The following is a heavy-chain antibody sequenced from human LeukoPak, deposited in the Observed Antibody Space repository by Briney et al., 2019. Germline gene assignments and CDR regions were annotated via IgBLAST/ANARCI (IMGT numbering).Heavy chain of an antibody. V-gene: IGHV4-59*01. Sequence: SETLSLTCTVSGCSISTYYLTWIRQPPGKGLEWIGYIYCSGSTNHNPSVKSRVIISVDTPKNQFSLKLSSVTAADTAVYYCARVRPGEWLFDYWGQGSLVTVSS. CDR3: ARVRPGEWLFDY. D-gene: IGHD3-10*01. CDR1: GCSISTYY. J-gene: IGHJ4*02. CDR2: IYCSGST.